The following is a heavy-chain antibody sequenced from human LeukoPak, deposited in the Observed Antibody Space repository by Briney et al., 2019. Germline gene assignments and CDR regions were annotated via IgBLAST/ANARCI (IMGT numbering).Heavy chain of an antibody. CDR2: ISSSSSYI. D-gene: IGHD2-15*01. V-gene: IGHV3-21*01. Sequence: GGSLRLSCAASGFTFSSYSMNWVRQAPGKGLEWVSSISSSSSYIYYADSVKGRFTISRDNAKNSLYLQMNSLRAEDTAVYYCARDRLHCSGGSCFNDAFDIWGQGTMVTVSS. CDR3: ARDRLHCSGGSCFNDAFDI. J-gene: IGHJ3*02. CDR1: GFTFSSYS.